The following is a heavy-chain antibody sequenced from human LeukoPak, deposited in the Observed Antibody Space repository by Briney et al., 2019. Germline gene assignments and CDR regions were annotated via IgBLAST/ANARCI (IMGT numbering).Heavy chain of an antibody. CDR3: STEGLAYCDGDCYS. D-gene: IGHD2-21*02. J-gene: IGHJ5*02. CDR2: IKSKPDGGTT. V-gene: IGHV3-15*01. Sequence: GGSLRLSCAASGFIFSNAWMSWVRQAPGKGLEWVGHIKSKPDGGTTDYAAPVKGRFTISRDDSKNTLYLQMNTLKTEDTAVYYCSTEGLAYCDGDCYSWGQGTLVTVSS. CDR1: GFIFSNAW.